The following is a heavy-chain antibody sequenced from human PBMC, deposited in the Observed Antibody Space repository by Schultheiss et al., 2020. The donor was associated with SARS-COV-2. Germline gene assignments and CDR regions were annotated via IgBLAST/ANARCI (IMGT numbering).Heavy chain of an antibody. CDR3: ARAYRRYCSSTSCIRGGMDV. J-gene: IGHJ6*02. D-gene: IGHD2-2*01. Sequence: GGSLRLSCAASGFTFSSYGMHWVRQAPGKGLEWVALIWYDGSYTYYADSVKGRFTISRDNAKSSLYLQMNSLRAEDTAVYYCARAYRRYCSSTSCIRGGMDVWGQGTTVTVSS. CDR1: GFTFSSYG. V-gene: IGHV3-33*01. CDR2: IWYDGSYT.